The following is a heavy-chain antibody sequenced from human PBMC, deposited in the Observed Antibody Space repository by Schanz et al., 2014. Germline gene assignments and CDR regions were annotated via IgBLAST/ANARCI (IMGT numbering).Heavy chain of an antibody. CDR1: GFTFSSYA. CDR3: VSQTGSPNY. Sequence: EVQLVESGGGLVQPGGSLRLSCAASGFTFSSYAMSWVRQAPGKGPEWVSNIKHDGSVKDYVDSVEGRFTISRDNAKRSLSLHMNSLRGEVTSVYFCVSQTGSPNYWGQGTMVTVSS. V-gene: IGHV3-7*02. D-gene: IGHD6-13*01. CDR2: IKHDGSVK. J-gene: IGHJ4*02.